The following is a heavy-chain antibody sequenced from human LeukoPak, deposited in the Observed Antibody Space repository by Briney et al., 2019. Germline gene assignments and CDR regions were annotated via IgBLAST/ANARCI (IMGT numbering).Heavy chain of an antibody. CDR2: FDPEDGET. V-gene: IGHV1-24*01. Sequence: GASVKVSCKVSGYTLTELSMHWVRQAPGKGLEWMGGFDPEDGETIYAQKFQGRVTMTEDTSTDTAYMELSSLRSEDTAVYYCARDILSGQLVPFDYWGQGTLVTVSS. D-gene: IGHD6-13*01. J-gene: IGHJ4*02. CDR3: ARDILSGQLVPFDY. CDR1: GYTLTELS.